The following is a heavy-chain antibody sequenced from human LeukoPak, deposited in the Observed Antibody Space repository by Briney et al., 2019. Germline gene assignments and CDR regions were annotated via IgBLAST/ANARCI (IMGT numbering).Heavy chain of an antibody. CDR2: IYYSGST. CDR1: GGYISSSSYY. CDR3: ARQSVGRDYYYYYMDV. Sequence: SETLSLTCTVSGGYISSSSYYWGWIRQPPGKGLEWIGSIYYSGSTYYNPSLKSRVTISVDTSKNQFSLKLSSVTAADTAVYYCARQSVGRDYYYYYMDVWGKGTTVTVSS. J-gene: IGHJ6*03. V-gene: IGHV4-39*01.